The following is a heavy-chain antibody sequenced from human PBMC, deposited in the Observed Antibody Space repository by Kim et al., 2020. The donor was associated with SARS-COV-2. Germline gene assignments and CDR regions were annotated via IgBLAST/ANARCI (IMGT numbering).Heavy chain of an antibody. J-gene: IGHJ5*02. CDR1: GGSFSGYY. CDR3: ARPGITGTTRLWFDP. V-gene: IGHV4-34*01. CDR2: INHSGST. D-gene: IGHD1-7*01. Sequence: SETLSLTCAVYGGSFSGYYWSWIRQPPGKGLEWIGEINHSGSTNYNPSLKSRVTISVDTSKNQFSLKLSSVTAADTAVYYCARPGITGTTRLWFDPWGQGTLVTVSS.